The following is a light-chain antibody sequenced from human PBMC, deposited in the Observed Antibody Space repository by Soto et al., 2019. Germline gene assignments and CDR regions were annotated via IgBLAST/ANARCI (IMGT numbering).Light chain of an antibody. CDR3: QQYNSYPWT. V-gene: IGKV1-5*03. J-gene: IGKJ1*01. Sequence: DIQMTQSPSSVSASVGDRVTISCRASQSVSIWLAWYQQKPGRAPKLLIYKSSILESGVPSRFSGSGSGTEFTLTISSLQPDDFATYYCQQYNSYPWTFGQGTKVDIK. CDR2: KSS. CDR1: QSVSIW.